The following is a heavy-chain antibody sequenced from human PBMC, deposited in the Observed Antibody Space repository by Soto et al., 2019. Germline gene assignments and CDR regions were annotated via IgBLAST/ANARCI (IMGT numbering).Heavy chain of an antibody. CDR2: VSNSGSNT. V-gene: IGHV3-23*01. CDR1: GFTFSNYV. Sequence: EVQLLEYGGGLVQPGGSLRLSCAASGFTFSNYVMSWVRQAPGKGLEWVSSVSNSGSNTYYAESVKGRVTISRDNSNNTLDLQMNSLRAEDTALYYCARRGRTLPHYSYYMDVWGKGTTVTVSS. CDR3: ARRGRTLPHYSYYMDV. J-gene: IGHJ6*03.